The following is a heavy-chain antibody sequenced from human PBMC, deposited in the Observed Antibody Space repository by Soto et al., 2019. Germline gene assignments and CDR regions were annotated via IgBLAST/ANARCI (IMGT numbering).Heavy chain of an antibody. CDR2: ISAYNGNT. V-gene: IGHV1-18*01. J-gene: IGHJ4*02. D-gene: IGHD3-10*01. CDR3: ARDLLLQFGELSPFDY. CDR1: GYTFTSYG. Sequence: ASVKVSCKASGYTFTSYGISWVRQAPGQGLEWMGWISAYNGNTNYAQKLQGRVTMTTDTSTSTAYMELRSLRSDDTAVYYCARDLLLQFGELSPFDYWGQGTLVTVSS.